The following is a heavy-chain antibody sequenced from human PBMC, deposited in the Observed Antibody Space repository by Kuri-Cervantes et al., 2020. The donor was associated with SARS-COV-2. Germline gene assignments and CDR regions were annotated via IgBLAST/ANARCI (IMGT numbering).Heavy chain of an antibody. J-gene: IGHJ5*02. V-gene: IGHV4-34*01. CDR2: INHSGST. D-gene: IGHD3-3*01. Sequence: GSLRLSCAVYGGSFSGYNWSWIRQPPGKGLEWIGEINHSGSTNYNPTLKSRVTISVDTSKNQFSLKLSSVTAADTAVYYCASPWSVHDNWFDPWGQGTLVTVSS. CDR3: ASPWSVHDNWFDP. CDR1: GGSFSGYN.